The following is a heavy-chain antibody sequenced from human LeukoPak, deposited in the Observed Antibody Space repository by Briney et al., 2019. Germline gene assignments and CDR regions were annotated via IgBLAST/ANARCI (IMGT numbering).Heavy chain of an antibody. J-gene: IGHJ3*02. CDR2: INPNSGGT. Sequence: ASVKVSCKASGYTFTGYYMHWVRQAPGQGLEWMGWINPNSGGTNYAQKFQGRVTMTRDTPISTAYMELSRLRSDDTAVYYCAGDYYDSSGLNDAFDIWGQGTMVTVSS. CDR1: GYTFTGYY. V-gene: IGHV1-2*02. D-gene: IGHD3-22*01. CDR3: AGDYYDSSGLNDAFDI.